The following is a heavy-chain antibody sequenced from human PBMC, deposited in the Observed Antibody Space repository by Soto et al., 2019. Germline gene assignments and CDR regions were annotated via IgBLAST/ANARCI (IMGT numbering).Heavy chain of an antibody. V-gene: IGHV3-33*01. Sequence: GGSRRPSCAASGFTFSSYVMHWVRQAPGKGLEWVAVIWYDGSNKYYADSVKGRFTISRDNSKNTLYLQMNSLRAEDTAVYYCARANYYDSSVPGYWGQGTLVTVSS. CDR3: ARANYYDSSVPGY. D-gene: IGHD3-22*01. CDR1: GFTFSSYV. J-gene: IGHJ4*02. CDR2: IWYDGSNK.